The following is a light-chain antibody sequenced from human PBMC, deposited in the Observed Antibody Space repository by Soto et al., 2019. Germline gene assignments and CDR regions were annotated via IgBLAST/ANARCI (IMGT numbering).Light chain of an antibody. V-gene: IGKV1-9*01. CDR1: QGISSY. Sequence: IQLTQSPSSLSASVGDRLTITSRVSQGISSYLAWYPQTPGKAPKLLIYAASTLQSGVPSRFSGSGAGPDCTRTINGLQPEDVATYYCQQAASFTITFGQGTRLEI. J-gene: IGKJ5*01. CDR2: AAS. CDR3: QQAASFTIT.